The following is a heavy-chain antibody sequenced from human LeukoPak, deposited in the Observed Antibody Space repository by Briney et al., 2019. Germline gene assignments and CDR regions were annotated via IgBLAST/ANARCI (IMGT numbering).Heavy chain of an antibody. CDR3: ATGMIVVASDAFDI. V-gene: IGHV1-69*06. D-gene: IGHD3-22*01. Sequence: GASVKVSCKASGGTFSSYAISWVRQAPGQGLELMGRIIPIFGTANYAQKVQGRVQITADKSKSTAYMELSSLRSEDTAVYYCATGMIVVASDAFDIWGQGTMVTVSS. CDR1: GGTFSSYA. CDR2: IIPIFGTA. J-gene: IGHJ3*02.